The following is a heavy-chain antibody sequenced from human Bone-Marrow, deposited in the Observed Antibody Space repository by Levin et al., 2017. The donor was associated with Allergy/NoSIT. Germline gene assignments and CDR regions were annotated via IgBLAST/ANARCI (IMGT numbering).Heavy chain of an antibody. CDR1: GGSITSSSYY. V-gene: IGHV4-39*07. CDR3: ARDVLGCSSSDCSPFPEYYYVMDV. CDR2: IYFSGHT. J-gene: IGHJ6*02. Sequence: SETLSLSCTVFGGSITSSSYYWGWVRQPPGKGLEWVGTIYFSGHTYYNQSLRSRVRLSLDTSKNQFSLRLTSVTAADTAIYYCARDVLGCSSSDCSPFPEYYYVMDVWGQGTTVTVSS. D-gene: IGHD2-2*01.